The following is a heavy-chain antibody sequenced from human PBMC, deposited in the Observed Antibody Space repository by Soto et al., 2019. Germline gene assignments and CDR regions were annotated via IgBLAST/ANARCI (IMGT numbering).Heavy chain of an antibody. Sequence: QMQLVQSGAEVKKPGTSVKVSCKASGVTLSSFINYLINWVRQAPGQGLEWMGGIVPNVGTVNYAQKFQGRVTITADKSTGTAYMELSSLRSKDTPLYYCGRRDTSGFLRYFDNWGQGALVSVAS. CDR2: IVPNVGTV. D-gene: IGHD1-26*01. J-gene: IGHJ4*02. CDR3: GRRDTSGFLRYFDN. CDR1: GVTLSSFINYL. V-gene: IGHV1-69*06.